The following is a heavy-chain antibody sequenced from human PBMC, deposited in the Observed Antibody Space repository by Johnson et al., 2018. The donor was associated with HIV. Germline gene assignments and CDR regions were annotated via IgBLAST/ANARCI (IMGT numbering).Heavy chain of an antibody. Sequence: QVQLVESGGGLVQPGGSLRLSCAASGFTFSSYAMHWVRQAPGKGLEWVAVISYDGSNKYYADSVKGRFTSSRDDSKSIAYLQMNSLRAEDTAVYYCARDGRGLDAFDIWGQGTVVTVSS. CDR2: ISYDGSNK. CDR1: GFTFSSYA. J-gene: IGHJ3*02. CDR3: ARDGRGLDAFDI. V-gene: IGHV3-30-3*01. D-gene: IGHD3/OR15-3a*01.